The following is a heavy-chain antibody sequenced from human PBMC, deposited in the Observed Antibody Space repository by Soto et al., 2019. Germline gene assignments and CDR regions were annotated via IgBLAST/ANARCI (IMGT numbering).Heavy chain of an antibody. CDR2: ISDDGNNK. D-gene: IGHD2-15*01. Sequence: GGSLRLSCAASGFTFSRYTMHWVRQAPGKGLEWMAFISDDGNNKYYADSVKGQFTISRDNAKNSLYLQMNSLRAEDTAVYYYAREMAALNDFDYWGQGTLVTVSS. J-gene: IGHJ4*02. CDR1: GFTFSRYT. CDR3: AREMAALNDFDY. V-gene: IGHV3-30-3*01.